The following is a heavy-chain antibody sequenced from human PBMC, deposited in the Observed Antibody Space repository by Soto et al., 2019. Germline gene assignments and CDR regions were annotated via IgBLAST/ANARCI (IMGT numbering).Heavy chain of an antibody. CDR2: IWYDGSNK. J-gene: IGHJ4*02. CDR3: ARGYDSSGYYTHYFDY. CDR1: GFTFSSYG. D-gene: IGHD3-22*01. V-gene: IGHV3-33*01. Sequence: GGSLRLSCVASGFTFSSYGMHWVRQAPGKGLEWVAVIWYDGSNKYYADSVKGRFTISRDNSKNTLYLQMNSLRAEDTAVYYCARGYDSSGYYTHYFDYWGQGTLVTVSS.